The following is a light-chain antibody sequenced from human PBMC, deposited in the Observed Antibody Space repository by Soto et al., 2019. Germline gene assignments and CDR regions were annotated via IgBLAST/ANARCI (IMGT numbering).Light chain of an antibody. V-gene: IGLV2-14*03. J-gene: IGLJ2*01. CDR1: SSDVGGYNY. CDR3: SSYTSSSTPL. CDR2: DVS. Sequence: QSALTQPASVSGSPGQSITISCTGTSSDVGGYNYVSWYQHHPGKAPLLMIYDVSNRPSGVSDRFSGSKSGNTASLTISGLQAEDEADYYCSSYTSSSTPLFGGGTKLTVL.